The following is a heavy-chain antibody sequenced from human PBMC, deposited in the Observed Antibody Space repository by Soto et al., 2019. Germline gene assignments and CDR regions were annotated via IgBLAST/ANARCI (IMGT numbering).Heavy chain of an antibody. D-gene: IGHD3-3*01. J-gene: IGHJ4*02. V-gene: IGHV3-23*01. CDR2: ISGSGGST. CDR3: AKHRKIFGVVIIQYYFDY. CDR1: GFTFSSYA. Sequence: GGSLRLSCAASGFTFSSYAMSWVRQAPGKGLEWVSAISGSGGSTYYADSVKGRFTISRDNSKNTLYLQMNSLRAEDTAVYYCAKHRKIFGVVIIQYYFDYWGQGTLVTVSS.